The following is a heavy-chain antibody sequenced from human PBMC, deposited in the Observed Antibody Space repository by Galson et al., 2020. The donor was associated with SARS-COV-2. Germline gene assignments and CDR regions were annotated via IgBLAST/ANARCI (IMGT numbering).Heavy chain of an antibody. Sequence: SVKVSCKASGGTFSSYAISWVRQAPGQGLEWMGGIIPIFGTANYAQKFQGRVTITADKSMSTAYMELSSLRSEDTAVYYCARDGGRQLRNFDYWGQGTLVTVSS. J-gene: IGHJ4*02. CDR2: IIPIFGTA. CDR1: GGTFSSYA. D-gene: IGHD6-6*01. V-gene: IGHV1-69*06. CDR3: ARDGGRQLRNFDY.